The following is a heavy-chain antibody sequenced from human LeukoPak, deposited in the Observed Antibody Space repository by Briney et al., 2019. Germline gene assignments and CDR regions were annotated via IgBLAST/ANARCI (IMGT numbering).Heavy chain of an antibody. D-gene: IGHD3-10*01. CDR3: AITPIKKYYYGSGSPKPLDYYYGMDV. CDR2: INAGNGNT. J-gene: IGHJ6*04. CDR1: GYTFTSYA. V-gene: IGHV1-3*01. Sequence: ASVKVSCKASGYTFTSYAMHWVRQAPGQRLEWMGWINAGNGNTKYSQKFQGRVTITRDTSASTAYMELSSLRSEDTAVYYCAITPIKKYYYGSGSPKPLDYYYGMDVRGKGTTVTVSS.